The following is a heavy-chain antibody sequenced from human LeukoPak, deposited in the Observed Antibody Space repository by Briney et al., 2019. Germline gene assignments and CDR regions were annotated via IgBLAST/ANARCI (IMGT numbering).Heavy chain of an antibody. CDR3: ARDANSYSCSYCY. CDR1: GYTFTGYY. D-gene: IGHD1-26*01. J-gene: IGHJ4*02. V-gene: IGHV1-2*02. Sequence: ASVKVSCKASGYTFTGYYMHWVRQAPGQGLEWMGWINPNSGRTNYAQKFQGRVTMTRDTPISTAYMELSRLRSDDTAVYYCARDANSYSCSYCYWGQGTLATLSS. CDR2: INPNSGRT.